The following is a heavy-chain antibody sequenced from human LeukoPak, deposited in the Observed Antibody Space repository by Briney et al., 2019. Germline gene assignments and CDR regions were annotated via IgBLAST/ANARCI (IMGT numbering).Heavy chain of an antibody. V-gene: IGHV1-69*01. CDR1: GGTFSSYA. D-gene: IGHD3-3*01. CDR3: ATLPGSGSYYDFWSGYRYYMDV. Sequence: GSSVKVSCKASGGTFSSYAISWVRQAPGQGLEWMGGIIPIFGTANYAQKFQGRVTITADESTSTAYKELSSLRSEDTAVYYCATLPGSGSYYDFWSGYRYYMDVWGKGTTVTVSS. CDR2: IIPIFGTA. J-gene: IGHJ6*03.